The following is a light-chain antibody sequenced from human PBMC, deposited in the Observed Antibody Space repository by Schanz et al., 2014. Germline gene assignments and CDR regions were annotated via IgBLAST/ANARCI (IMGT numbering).Light chain of an antibody. CDR1: SSNIGSNT. V-gene: IGLV1-44*01. CDR3: AAWDDSLSGRV. CDR2: NND. Sequence: QSVLTQPPSASGTPGQRVTISCSGSSSNIGSNTVNWYQQLPGTAPKLLIYNNDQRPSGVPDRFSGSKSGTSASLAISGLRPEDEADYYCAAWDDSLSGRVFGGGTKLTVL. J-gene: IGLJ3*02.